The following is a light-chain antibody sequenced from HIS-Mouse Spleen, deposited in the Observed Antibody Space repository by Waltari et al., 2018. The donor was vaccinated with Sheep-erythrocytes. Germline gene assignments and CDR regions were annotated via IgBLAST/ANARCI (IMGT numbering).Light chain of an antibody. V-gene: IGLV3-1*01. CDR1: KLGDKY. J-gene: IGLJ2*01. Sequence: SYELTQPPSVSVSPGPTASITCPGHKLGDKYACWYQQKPGQSPVLVIYQDSKRPSGIPERFSGSNSGNTATLTISGTQAMDEADYYCQAWDSSTAVFGGGTKLTVL. CDR3: QAWDSSTAV. CDR2: QDS.